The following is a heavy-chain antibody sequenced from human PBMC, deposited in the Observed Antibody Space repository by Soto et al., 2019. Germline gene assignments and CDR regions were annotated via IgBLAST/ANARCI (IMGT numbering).Heavy chain of an antibody. D-gene: IGHD1-26*01. CDR3: ARVVSGSYFDY. CDR1: GGSITTGGYF. J-gene: IGHJ4*02. CDR2: TYYSGTT. Sequence: QVQLQESGPGLVKASQTLSLTCTVSGGSITTGGYFWSWIRQHPGKGLEWIGYTYYSGTTHYNPSLKSRVTISVDTSKNQFSLKLSSVTAADTAVYYCARVVSGSYFDYWGQGTLVTVSS. V-gene: IGHV4-31*03.